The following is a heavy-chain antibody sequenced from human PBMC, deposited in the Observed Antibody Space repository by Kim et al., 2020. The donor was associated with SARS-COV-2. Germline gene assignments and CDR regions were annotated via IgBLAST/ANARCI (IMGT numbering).Heavy chain of an antibody. CDR1: GLTFSSYA. Sequence: GGSLRLSCAASGLTFSSYAMHWVRQAPGKGLEWVAVISYDGSNKYYADSVKGRFTISRDNSKNTLYLQMNSLRAEDTAVYYCAREGGLRIFDSYYYYYYGMDVWGQGTTVTVSS. V-gene: IGHV3-30-3*01. J-gene: IGHJ6*02. CDR3: AREGGLRIFDSYYYYYYGMDV. D-gene: IGHD3-3*01. CDR2: ISYDGSNK.